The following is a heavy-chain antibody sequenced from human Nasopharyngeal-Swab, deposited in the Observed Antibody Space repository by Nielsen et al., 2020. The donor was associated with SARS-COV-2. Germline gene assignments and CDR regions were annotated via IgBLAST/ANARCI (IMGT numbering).Heavy chain of an antibody. CDR2: ISGSGGST. CDR3: EVVVVAATAHPFDY. D-gene: IGHD2-15*01. Sequence: GESLKISCAASGFTFSSYAMSWVRQAPGKGLGWVSAISGSGGSTYYADSVKGRFTISRDNSKNTLYLQMNSLRAEDTAVYYCEVVVVAATAHPFDYWGQGTLVTVSS. CDR1: GFTFSSYA. J-gene: IGHJ4*02. V-gene: IGHV3-23*01.